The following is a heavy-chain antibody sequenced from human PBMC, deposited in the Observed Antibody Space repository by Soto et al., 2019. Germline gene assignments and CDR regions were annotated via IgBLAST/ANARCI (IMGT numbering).Heavy chain of an antibody. CDR1: GASVSSGDYY. J-gene: IGHJ4*02. Sequence: QVQLQEAGPGLVKPSETLALNCSVSGASVSSGDYYWSWIRQPPGKGLEWIGYIYFSGATSYDPSLKRRVSISIDTFKNHFSLKLKSVTAADTAVYYCVGVHADDSSGYYLDYWGQGLLVSVSS. V-gene: IGHV4-61*03. D-gene: IGHD3-22*01. CDR3: VGVHADDSSGYYLDY. CDR2: IYFSGAT.